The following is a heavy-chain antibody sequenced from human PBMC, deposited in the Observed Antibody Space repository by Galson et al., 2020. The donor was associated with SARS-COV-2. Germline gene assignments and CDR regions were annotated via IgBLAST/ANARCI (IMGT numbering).Heavy chain of an antibody. CDR1: GFTFDDYA. D-gene: IGHD4-17*01. J-gene: IGHJ6*02. CDR2: IGTAGDT. V-gene: IGHV3-13*01. Sequence: GGSLRLSCAASGFTFDDYAMHWVRQAPGKGLEWVSAIGTAGDTYYPGSVKGRFTISRENAKNSLYLQMNSLRAGDTAVYYCARAHYGGNYYYYYGMDVWGQGTTVTVSS. CDR3: ARAHYGGNYYYYYGMDV.